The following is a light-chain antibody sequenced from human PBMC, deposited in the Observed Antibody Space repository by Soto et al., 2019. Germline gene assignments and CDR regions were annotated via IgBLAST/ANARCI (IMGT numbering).Light chain of an antibody. CDR3: LQRAAWPWT. V-gene: IGKV3-11*01. CDR1: QSIGNY. CDR2: DVF. J-gene: IGKJ1*01. Sequence: EIVLTQAPATLSLSPGERAALSCRASQSIGNYIAWYQQKPGQAPRLLVYDVFNRATGIPARFSGSGSGTDFTLTISSLEPEDFAVYYCLQRAAWPWTFGQGTKVEVK.